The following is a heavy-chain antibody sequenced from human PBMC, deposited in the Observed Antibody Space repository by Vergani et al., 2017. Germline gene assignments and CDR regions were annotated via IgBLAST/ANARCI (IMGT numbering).Heavy chain of an antibody. CDR3: ARSPLLWFGVETLNWFDP. CDR1: GLTFSDYY. V-gene: IGHV3-11*06. J-gene: IGHJ5*02. CDR2: ISSSSSYT. Sequence: QVQLVESGGGLVKPGGSLRLSCEASGLTFSDYYMSWIRKAPGKGLEWVSYISSSSSYTNYADSVKGRFTIYRDNAKNSLYLQMNSLRAEDTALYYCARSPLLWFGVETLNWFDPWGQGTLVTVSS. D-gene: IGHD3-10*01.